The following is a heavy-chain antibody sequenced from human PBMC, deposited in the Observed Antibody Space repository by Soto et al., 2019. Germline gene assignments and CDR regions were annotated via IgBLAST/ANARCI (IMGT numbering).Heavy chain of an antibody. CDR2: ISWDGGST. Sequence: HPGGSLRLSCAASGFTFDDYTMHWVRQAPGKGLEWVSLISWDGGSTYYADSVKGRFTISRDNSKNSLYLQMNSLRTEDTALYYCAKEEARSTYYYYGMDVWGQGTTVTVSS. CDR3: AKEEARSTYYYYGMDV. CDR1: GFTFDDYT. J-gene: IGHJ6*02. V-gene: IGHV3-43*01. D-gene: IGHD6-6*01.